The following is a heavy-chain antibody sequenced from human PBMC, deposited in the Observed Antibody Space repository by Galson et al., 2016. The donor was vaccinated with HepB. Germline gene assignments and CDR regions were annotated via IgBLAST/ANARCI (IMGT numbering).Heavy chain of an antibody. V-gene: IGHV3-53*01. Sequence: SLRLSCAASGFSVSSNFVSWVRQSPGKGLEWVSVIYTGGSTYYADSVKGRFTTSRDNSKNTMYLQVNSLRAEDTAVYYCARGGLGNYYAYGMDVWGHGTTVTVSS. CDR2: IYTGGST. CDR1: GFSVSSNF. CDR3: ARGGLGNYYAYGMDV. D-gene: IGHD3/OR15-3a*01. J-gene: IGHJ6*02.